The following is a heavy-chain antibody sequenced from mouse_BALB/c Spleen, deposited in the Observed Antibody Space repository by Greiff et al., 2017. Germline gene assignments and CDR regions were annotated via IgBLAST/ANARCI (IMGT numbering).Heavy chain of an antibody. D-gene: IGHD2-14*01. CDR1: GFTFSSFG. J-gene: IGHJ3*01. CDR2: ISSGSSTI. CDR3: ARGDYRED. V-gene: IGHV5-17*02. Sequence: EVKLMESGGGLVQPGGSRKLSCAASGFTFSSFGMHWVRQSPEKGLEWVAYISSGSSTIYYADTVKGRFTISRDNPKNTLFLQMTSLRSEDTSMYYCARGDYREDWGQGTLVTVSA.